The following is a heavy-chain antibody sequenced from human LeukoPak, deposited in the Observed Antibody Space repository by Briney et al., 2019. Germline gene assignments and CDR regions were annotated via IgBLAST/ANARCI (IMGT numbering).Heavy chain of an antibody. CDR3: ARVDRGYCSGGSCQDY. J-gene: IGHJ4*02. CDR2: INPNSGGT. V-gene: IGHV1-2*02. CDR1: GYTFTGYY. D-gene: IGHD2-15*01. Sequence: GASVKVSCKASGYTFTGYYMHWVRQAPGQGLEWMGWINPNSGGTNYAQKFQGRVTMTRDTSISTAYMELSRLRSDDTAVYCCARVDRGYCSGGSCQDYWGQGTLATVSS.